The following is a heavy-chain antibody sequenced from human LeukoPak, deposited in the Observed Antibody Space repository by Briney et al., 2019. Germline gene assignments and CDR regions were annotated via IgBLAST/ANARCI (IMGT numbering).Heavy chain of an antibody. CDR3: ARYDILTSLFDP. CDR1: GGSISSGGYS. Sequence: PSQTLSLTCAVSGGSISSGGYSWSWIRQPPGKGLEWIGYIYHSGSTYYNPSLKSRVTISVDRSKNQFSLELSSVTAADTAVYYCARYDILTSLFDPWGQGTLVTVSS. D-gene: IGHD3-9*01. V-gene: IGHV4-30-2*01. CDR2: IYHSGST. J-gene: IGHJ5*02.